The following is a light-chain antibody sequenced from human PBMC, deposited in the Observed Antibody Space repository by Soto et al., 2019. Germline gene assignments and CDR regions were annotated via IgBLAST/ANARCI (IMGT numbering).Light chain of an antibody. V-gene: IGKV3-20*01. J-gene: IGKJ1*01. CDR2: GAS. CDR3: QQYGSPPWWT. Sequence: EIVLTQSPGTLSLSPGERATLSCRASQSVSSSYLAWHQQKPGQAPRLLIYGASSRATGIPDRFSGSGSGKDFTLTISRLEPEDFAVYYCQQYGSPPWWTLGQGTKVNIK. CDR1: QSVSSSY.